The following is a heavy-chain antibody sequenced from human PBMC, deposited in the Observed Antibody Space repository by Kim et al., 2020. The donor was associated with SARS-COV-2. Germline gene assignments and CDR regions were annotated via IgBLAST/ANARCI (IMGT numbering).Heavy chain of an antibody. V-gene: IGHV1-69*13. J-gene: IGHJ4*02. D-gene: IGHD2-2*01. CDR2: IIPIFGTA. CDR3: ALGVVVVPAASFDY. CDR1: GGTFSSYA. Sequence: SVKVSCKASGGTFSSYAISWVRQAPGQGLEWMGGIIPIFGTANYAQKFQGRVTITADESTSTAYMELSSLRSEDTAVYYCALGVVVVPAASFDYWGQGTLVTVSS.